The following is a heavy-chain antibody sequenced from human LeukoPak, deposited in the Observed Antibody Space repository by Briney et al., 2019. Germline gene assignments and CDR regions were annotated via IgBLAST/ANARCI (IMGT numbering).Heavy chain of an antibody. CDR1: GDSFSSHY. CDR2: ISYIGST. J-gene: IGHJ3*02. Sequence: PSETLSLTCAVSGDSFSSHYWTWIRQPPGKGLEWIGYISYIGSTNYNPSLKSRVTISIDTSKNQFSLKLTSVTAADTAVYYCARDLVTVTKGFDIWGQGTMVSVSS. CDR3: ARDLVTVTKGFDI. V-gene: IGHV4-59*11. D-gene: IGHD4-17*01.